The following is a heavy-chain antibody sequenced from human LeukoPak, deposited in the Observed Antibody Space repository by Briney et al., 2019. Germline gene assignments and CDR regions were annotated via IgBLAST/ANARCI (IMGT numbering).Heavy chain of an antibody. D-gene: IGHD3-9*01. J-gene: IGHJ5*02. CDR2: IYDSGST. CDR1: GGSIRSSYYY. Sequence: PSETLSLTCTVSGGSIRSSYYYWGWIRQPPGKGLEWIGSIYDSGSTNYNPSLKSRVTISVDTSKNQFSLKLSSVTAADTAVYYCAXRGGTRYFDWLPPANWFDPWGQGTLVTVSS. CDR3: AXRGGTRYFDWLPPANWFDP. V-gene: IGHV4-39*07.